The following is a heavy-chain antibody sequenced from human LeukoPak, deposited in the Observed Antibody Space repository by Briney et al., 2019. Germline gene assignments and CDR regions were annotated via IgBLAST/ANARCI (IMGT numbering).Heavy chain of an antibody. CDR2: INPNSGGT. Sequence: EASVKVSCKASGYTFTGYYMHWVRQAPGQGLEWIGRINPNSGGTNYAQKFQGRVTMTRDTSISTAYMELSRLRSDDTAVYYCAREGYYYDSSGYTIEIDYWGQGTLVTVSS. CDR3: AREGYYYDSSGYTIEIDY. D-gene: IGHD3-22*01. J-gene: IGHJ4*02. CDR1: GYTFTGYY. V-gene: IGHV1-2*06.